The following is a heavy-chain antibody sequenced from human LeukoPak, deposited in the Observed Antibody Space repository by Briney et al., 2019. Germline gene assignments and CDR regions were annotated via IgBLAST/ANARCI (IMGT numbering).Heavy chain of an antibody. Sequence: GASVKVSCKASGYTFTGYYMHWVRQAPGQGLEWMGWINPNSGGTNYAQKFQGRVTMTRDTSISTAYMELSSLRSEDTAVYYCARDHGDTAMVSPMGVYWGQGTLVTVSS. CDR1: GYTFTGYY. CDR3: ARDHGDTAMVSPMGVY. J-gene: IGHJ4*02. D-gene: IGHD5-18*01. CDR2: INPNSGGT. V-gene: IGHV1-2*02.